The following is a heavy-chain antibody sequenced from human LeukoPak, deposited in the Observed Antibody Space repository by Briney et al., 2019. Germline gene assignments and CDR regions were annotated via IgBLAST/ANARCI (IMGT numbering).Heavy chain of an antibody. D-gene: IGHD1-26*01. CDR1: GGSISSTTYY. CDR2: VYYSGST. CDR3: ARHWAHSGGGSYYFDY. V-gene: IGHV4-39*01. J-gene: IGHJ4*02. Sequence: SETLSLTCSVSGGSISSTTYYWGWIRQPPGKGLEWMGRVYYSGSTSDNQSLKSRVTIFVDTYKNQFSLKLISVTAADTSVYYCARHWAHSGGGSYYFDYWGQGTLVTVSS.